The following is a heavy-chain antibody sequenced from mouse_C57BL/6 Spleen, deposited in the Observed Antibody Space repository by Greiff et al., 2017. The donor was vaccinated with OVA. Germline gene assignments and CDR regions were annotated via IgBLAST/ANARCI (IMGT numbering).Heavy chain of an antibody. J-gene: IGHJ1*03. CDR2: IDPENGDT. CDR1: GFNIKDDY. Sequence: VQLKESGAELVRPGASVKLSCTASGFNIKDDYMHWVKQRPEQGLEWIGWIDPENGDTEYASKFQGKATITADTSSNTAYLQLSSLTSEDTAVYYCMGAWYFDVWGTGTTVTVSS. V-gene: IGHV14-4*01. CDR3: MGAWYFDV.